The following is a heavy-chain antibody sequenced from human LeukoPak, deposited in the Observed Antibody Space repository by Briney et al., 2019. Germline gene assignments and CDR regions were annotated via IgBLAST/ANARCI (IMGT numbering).Heavy chain of an antibody. CDR1: GFTFSSYA. CDR2: ISYDGSNK. CDR3: AREIAAAPVY. D-gene: IGHD6-13*01. J-gene: IGHJ4*02. Sequence: PGGSLRLSCAASGFTFSSYAMHWVRQAPGKGLEWVAVISYDGSNKYYADSVKGRFTISRDNSKNTLYLQMNSLRAEDTAVYYCAREIAAAPVYWGQGTLVTVSS. V-gene: IGHV3-30-3*01.